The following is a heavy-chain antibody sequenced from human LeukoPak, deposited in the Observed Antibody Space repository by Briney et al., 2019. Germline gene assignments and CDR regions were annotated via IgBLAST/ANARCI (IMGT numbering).Heavy chain of an antibody. CDR3: ARVSGGLWFGELLGQIDY. J-gene: IGHJ4*02. Sequence: ASVKVSCKASGYTFTSYGISWVRQAPGQGLEWMGWISAYNGNTNYAQKLQGRVTMTTDTSTSTAYMELRSLRSDDTAVYYCARVSGGLWFGELLGQIDYWGQGTLVTVSS. D-gene: IGHD3-10*01. CDR2: ISAYNGNT. V-gene: IGHV1-18*01. CDR1: GYTFTSYG.